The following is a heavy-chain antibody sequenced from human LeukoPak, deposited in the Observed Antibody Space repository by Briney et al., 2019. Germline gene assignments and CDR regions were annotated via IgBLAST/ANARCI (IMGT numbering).Heavy chain of an antibody. CDR2: ITGSGNAI. Sequence: GGSLRLSCVTSGFSFTTHSMHWVRQAPGKGLEWVSYITGSGNAIYYADSVKGRFTISRDNAKNSLYLQMNSLRAEDTAVYHCARVSGFGYYYSGLDVWGQGTTVTVSS. CDR3: ARVSGFGYYYSGLDV. CDR1: GFSFTTHS. V-gene: IGHV3-48*03. J-gene: IGHJ6*02. D-gene: IGHD5-18*01.